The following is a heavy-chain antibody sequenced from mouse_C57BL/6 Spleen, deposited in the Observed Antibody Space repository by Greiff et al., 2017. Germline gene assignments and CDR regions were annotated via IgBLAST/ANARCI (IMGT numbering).Heavy chain of an antibody. Sequence: QVQLQQPGAELVMPGASVKLSCKASGYTFTSYWMHWVKQRPGQGLEWIGEIDPSDSYTNYNQKFKGKSTLTVDKSSSTAYMQLSSLTSEDSAVYYCAIEYRNHQAWFAYWGQGTLVTVSA. J-gene: IGHJ3*01. D-gene: IGHD2-5*01. CDR3: AIEYRNHQAWFAY. V-gene: IGHV1-69*01. CDR1: GYTFTSYW. CDR2: IDPSDSYT.